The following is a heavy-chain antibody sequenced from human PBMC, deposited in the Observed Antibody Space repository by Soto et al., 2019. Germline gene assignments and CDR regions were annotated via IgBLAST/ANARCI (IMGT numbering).Heavy chain of an antibody. CDR1: GFTFSSYS. CDR3: ASSLVVVVAATDTKVDY. V-gene: IGHV3-21*01. Sequence: EVQLVESGGGLVKPGGSLRLSCAASGFTFSSYSMNWVRQAPGKGLEWVSSISSSSSYIYYADSVKGRFTISRDNAKNSLYLQMNSLRAEDTAVYYCASSLVVVVAATDTKVDYWGQGTLVTVSS. CDR2: ISSSSSYI. J-gene: IGHJ4*02. D-gene: IGHD2-15*01.